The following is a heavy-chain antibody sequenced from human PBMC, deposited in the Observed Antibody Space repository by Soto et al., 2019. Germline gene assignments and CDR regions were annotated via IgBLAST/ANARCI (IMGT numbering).Heavy chain of an antibody. CDR3: PRQSHMGDAFDI. V-gene: IGHV5-51*01. CDR2: IYPGDSDT. Sequence: GEALKLSCKGSGYRFTSYWIGWVRQLPRKGLEWMGIIYPGDSDTRYSPSFQGQVTNSADKSISTAYLKWSSLKASDPAMYYCPRQSHMGDAFDIWGQGTMVTVSS. D-gene: IGHD1-26*01. CDR1: GYRFTSYW. J-gene: IGHJ3*02.